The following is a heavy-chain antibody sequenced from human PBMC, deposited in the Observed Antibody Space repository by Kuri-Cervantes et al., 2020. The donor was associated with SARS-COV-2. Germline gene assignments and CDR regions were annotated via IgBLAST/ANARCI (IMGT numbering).Heavy chain of an antibody. D-gene: IGHD6-25*01. CDR2: IYTSGSS. CDR3: ATHSWRPQNNWFDP. CDR1: GVSSRSHY. Sequence: ESLKISCTVSGVSSRSHYWSWMWQPAMIGRIYTSGSSNYNPSLKSRVTMSVDTSKKQFSLKLTSVTDADTAVYHCATHSWRPQNNWFDPWGQGTLVTVSS. V-gene: IGHV4-4*07. J-gene: IGHJ5*02.